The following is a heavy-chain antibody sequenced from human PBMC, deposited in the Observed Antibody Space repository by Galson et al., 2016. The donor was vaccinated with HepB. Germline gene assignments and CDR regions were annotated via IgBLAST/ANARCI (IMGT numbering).Heavy chain of an antibody. CDR2: IYWDDDK. CDR3: AHSRRVAVARRATGDYMMDV. V-gene: IGHV2-5*02. D-gene: IGHD4-17*01. Sequence: PALVKPTQTLTLTCTFSGFSLNSYAVGVGWMRQPPGKAPEWLALIYWDDDKGYSPSLESRLSISKDTSKNQVVLTLTNMDPVDTATYYCAHSRRVAVARRATGDYMMDVWGQGTAVTVSS. J-gene: IGHJ6*02. CDR1: GFSLNSYAVG.